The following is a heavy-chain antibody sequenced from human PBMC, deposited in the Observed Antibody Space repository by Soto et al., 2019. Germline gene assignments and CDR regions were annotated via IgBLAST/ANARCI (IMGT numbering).Heavy chain of an antibody. Sequence: GSLRLSCASSGFTFSSYSMNWVRQAPGKGLEWVSYISSATTTIYYADSVKGRFTISRDNAKNSLYLQMNSLRADDTAVYYGARGIAAAGPKLDYWGQGTLVTVSS. D-gene: IGHD6-13*01. V-gene: IGHV3-48*01. CDR3: ARGIAAAGPKLDY. CDR1: GFTFSSYS. CDR2: ISSATTTI. J-gene: IGHJ4*02.